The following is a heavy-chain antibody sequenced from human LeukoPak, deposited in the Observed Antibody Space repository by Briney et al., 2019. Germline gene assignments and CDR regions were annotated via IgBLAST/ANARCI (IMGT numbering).Heavy chain of an antibody. Sequence: ASVKVSCKASGYTFTGYYIHWVRQAPGQGLEWMGWINPNSGGTNYAQKFQGRVTMTRDTSISTAYMELSRLRSDDTAVYYCAAPFGVVTIYYYGMDVWGQGTTVTVSS. J-gene: IGHJ6*02. CDR3: AAPFGVVTIYYYGMDV. D-gene: IGHD3-3*01. CDR2: INPNSGGT. CDR1: GYTFTGYY. V-gene: IGHV1-2*02.